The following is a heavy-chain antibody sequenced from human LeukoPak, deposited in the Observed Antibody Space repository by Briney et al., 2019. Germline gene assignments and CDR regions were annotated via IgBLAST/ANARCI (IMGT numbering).Heavy chain of an antibody. CDR1: GFTIRTYS. CDR3: ARMHYFDY. V-gene: IGHV3-48*02. J-gene: IGHJ4*02. CDR2: ISSSSSTI. Sequence: PGGSLRLPCAASGFTIRTYSMNWVRQVPGMGLEWVSYISSSSSTIFYADSVKGRFTISRDNAKNSLYLQMNSLRDEDTAVYYCARMHYFDYWGQGTLVTVSS.